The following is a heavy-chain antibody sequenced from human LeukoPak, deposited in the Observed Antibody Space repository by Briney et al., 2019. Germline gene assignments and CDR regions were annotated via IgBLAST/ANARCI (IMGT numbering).Heavy chain of an antibody. CDR3: ARGTSSDGYMT. D-gene: IGHD5-24*01. V-gene: IGHV4-61*05. CDR2: IYYSGST. Sequence: SETLSLTCTVSGGSISSSSYYWGWIRQPPGKGLEWIGYIYYSGSTNYNPSLKSRVTISIDTSKNQFSLKLSSVTAADTAVYYCARGTSSDGYMTWGQGTLVTVSS. CDR1: GGSISSSSYY. J-gene: IGHJ5*02.